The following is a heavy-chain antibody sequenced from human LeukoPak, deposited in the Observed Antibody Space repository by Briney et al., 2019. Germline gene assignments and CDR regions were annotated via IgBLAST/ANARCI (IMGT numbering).Heavy chain of an antibody. Sequence: SSETLSLTCAAYGGSFSGYYWSWIRQPPGKGLEWIGEINHSGSTNYNPSLKSRVTISVDTSKNQFSLKLSSVTAADTAVYYCARKKWLRWNYWGQGTLVTVSS. CDR3: ARKKWLRWNY. V-gene: IGHV4-34*01. CDR1: GGSFSGYY. J-gene: IGHJ4*02. D-gene: IGHD5-12*01. CDR2: INHSGST.